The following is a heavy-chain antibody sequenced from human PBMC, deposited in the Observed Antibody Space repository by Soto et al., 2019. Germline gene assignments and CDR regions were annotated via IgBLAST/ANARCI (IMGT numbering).Heavy chain of an antibody. CDR1: GFTFDDYA. Sequence: EVQLVESGGGLVQPGRSLRLSCAASGFTFDDYAMHWVRQAPGKGLEWVSGISWNSGSIGYADSVKGRFTISRDNAKNSLYLQMNSLRAEDTALYYCAKDRDDSGSYYVLDYWGQGTLVTVSS. CDR3: AKDRDDSGSYYVLDY. J-gene: IGHJ4*02. V-gene: IGHV3-9*01. D-gene: IGHD1-26*01. CDR2: ISWNSGSI.